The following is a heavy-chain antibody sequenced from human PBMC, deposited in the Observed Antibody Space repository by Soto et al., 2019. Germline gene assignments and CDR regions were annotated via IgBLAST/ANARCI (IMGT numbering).Heavy chain of an antibody. CDR1: GFTFSSYS. CDR2: ISSISSYI. D-gene: IGHD6-19*01. Sequence: KPGGSLRPSCAALGFTFSSYSMNWVRQAPGKGLEWVSSISSISSYIYYADSMKGRLTISTDNAKNSLYMEMNSLRAEHAAVYYCSSDGLSVAGKTSYYYGMDVWGQGTTVTVSS. V-gene: IGHV3-21*01. J-gene: IGHJ6*02. CDR3: SSDGLSVAGKTSYYYGMDV.